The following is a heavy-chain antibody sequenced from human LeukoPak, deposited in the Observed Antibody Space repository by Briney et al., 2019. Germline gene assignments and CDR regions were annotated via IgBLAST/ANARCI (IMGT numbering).Heavy chain of an antibody. CDR3: ARLPTKGSIDY. CDR1: GYSFTSYW. CDR2: IYPGDSDT. J-gene: IGHJ4*02. Sequence: GXSLQISCKGSGYSFTSYWIGWVRQAPGKGLEWMGIIYPGDSDTRDSPSFQGQVTISADKSISTAYLQWSSLKASDTAMYYCARLPTKGSIDYWGQGTLVTVSS. V-gene: IGHV5-51*01.